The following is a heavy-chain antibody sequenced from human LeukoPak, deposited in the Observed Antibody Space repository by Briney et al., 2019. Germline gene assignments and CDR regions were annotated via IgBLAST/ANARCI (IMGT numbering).Heavy chain of an antibody. CDR1: GGSINSHY. CDR3: ASRPADTTWYGVFDY. Sequence: SETLSLTCSVSGGSINSHYWSWIRQPPGKRLEWIGYIFNTGNTNYIPSLASRVTMSVDTSRAQFFLRLSPVTAAGTAIYYCASRPADTTWYGVFDYWSQGTLVTVSS. CDR2: IFNTGNT. J-gene: IGHJ4*02. V-gene: IGHV4-59*11. D-gene: IGHD3-10*01.